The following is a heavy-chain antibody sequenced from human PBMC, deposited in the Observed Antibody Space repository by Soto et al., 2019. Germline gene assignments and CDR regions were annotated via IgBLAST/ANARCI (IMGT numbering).Heavy chain of an antibody. J-gene: IGHJ4*02. CDR3: ARDSREYNAYDYN. D-gene: IGHD5-12*01. CDR1: GFTFSSYS. Sequence: GGSLRLSCAASGFTFSSYSMNWVRQAPGKGLEWVSSISSISSYIYYADSVKGRFTISRDNAKSSLYLQMNSLRAEDTAVYYCARDSREYNAYDYNWGQGTLVTVSS. CDR2: ISSISSYI. V-gene: IGHV3-21*01.